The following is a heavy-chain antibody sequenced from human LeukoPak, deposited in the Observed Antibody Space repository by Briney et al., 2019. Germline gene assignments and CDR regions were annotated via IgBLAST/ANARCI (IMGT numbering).Heavy chain of an antibody. CDR1: GFTFSSYA. V-gene: IGHV3-30*04. Sequence: GRSLRLSCAASGFTFSSYAMHWVRQAPGKGLEWVAVISYDGSNKYYADSVKGRFTISRDNSKNTLYLQMNSLRAEDTAVYYCAKELSSGWSEGFFDYWGQGTLVTVSS. CDR3: AKELSSGWSEGFFDY. CDR2: ISYDGSNK. D-gene: IGHD6-19*01. J-gene: IGHJ4*02.